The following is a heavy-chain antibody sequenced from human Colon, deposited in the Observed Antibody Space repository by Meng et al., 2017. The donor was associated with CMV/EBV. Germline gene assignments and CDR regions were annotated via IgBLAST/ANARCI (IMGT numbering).Heavy chain of an antibody. J-gene: IGHJ4*02. V-gene: IGHV3-23*01. Sequence: GESLKISCAASGFTFSSYAMSWVRQAPGKGLEWVSGISGSGGSTYYADSVKGRFTISRDNSKNTLYLQMNSLRGEDTAVYYCATPFGGLSGTPLDSWGQGTLVTVSS. CDR1: GFTFSSYA. D-gene: IGHD3-10*01. CDR3: ATPFGGLSGTPLDS. CDR2: ISGSGGST.